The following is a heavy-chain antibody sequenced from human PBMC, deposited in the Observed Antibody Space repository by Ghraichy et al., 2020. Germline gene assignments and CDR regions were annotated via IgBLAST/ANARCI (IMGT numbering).Heavy chain of an antibody. J-gene: IGHJ6*02. CDR1: GYSFTSYW. CDR3: ASSTSYYYYGMDV. V-gene: IGHV5-51*01. Sequence: GESLNISCKGSGYSFTSYWIGWVRQMPGKGLEWMGIIYPGDSDTRYSPSFQGQVTISADKSISTAYLQWSSLKASDTAMYYCASSTSYYYYGMDVWGQGTTVTVSS. CDR2: IYPGDSDT. D-gene: IGHD5/OR15-5a*01.